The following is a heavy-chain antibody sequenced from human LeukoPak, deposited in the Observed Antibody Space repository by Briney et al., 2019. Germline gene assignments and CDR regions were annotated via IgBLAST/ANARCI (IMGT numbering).Heavy chain of an antibody. V-gene: IGHV1-69*13. CDR2: IIPIFGTA. CDR1: GYSFTSYG. Sequence: SVKVSCKVPGYSFTSYGISWVRQAPGQGLEWMGGIIPIFGTANYAQKFQGRVTITADESTSTAYMELSSLRSEDTAVYYCARVGTPGGFLEWSTWGQVTLVTVSS. J-gene: IGHJ5*02. CDR3: ARVGTPGGFLEWST. D-gene: IGHD3-3*01.